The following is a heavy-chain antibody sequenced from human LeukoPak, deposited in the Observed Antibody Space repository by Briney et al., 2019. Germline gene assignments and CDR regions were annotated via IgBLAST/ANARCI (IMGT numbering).Heavy chain of an antibody. CDR2: IYTSGST. V-gene: IGHV4-4*07. D-gene: IGHD2-15*01. J-gene: IGHJ4*02. CDR1: GGSISSYY. Sequence: PSETLSLTCTVSGGSISSYYWSWIRQPAGKGLEWIGRIYTSGSTNYNPSLKSRVTMSVDTSKNQFSLKLSSVTAADTAVYYCARDHCSGGSCYSFYDYWGQGTLVTVSS. CDR3: ARDHCSGGSCYSFYDY.